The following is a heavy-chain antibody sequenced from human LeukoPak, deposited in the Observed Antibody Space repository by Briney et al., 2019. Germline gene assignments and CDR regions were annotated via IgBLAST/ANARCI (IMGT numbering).Heavy chain of an antibody. V-gene: IGHV3-74*01. D-gene: IGHD5-18*01. Sequence: GASLRLSCAASGLTFRSSWMHWVRQAPGKGLVWVSRINSDGSSTSYADSVKGRFTISRDNAKNTLYLQMNSLRAEDTAVYYCALGYSYGYFDYWGQGTLVTVSS. CDR1: GLTFRSSW. J-gene: IGHJ4*02. CDR2: INSDGSST. CDR3: ALGYSYGYFDY.